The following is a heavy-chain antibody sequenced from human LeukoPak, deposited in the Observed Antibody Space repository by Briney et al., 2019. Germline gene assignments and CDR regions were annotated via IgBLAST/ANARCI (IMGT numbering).Heavy chain of an antibody. J-gene: IGHJ2*01. Sequence: PGGALRLSCAASGFTFSSYDMHWGRQAPGKGGEWVSAIGTAGDTYYPGSVTGRVTISRENAKNSLYLQMTSLRAEDTTMYYCARVRGYRYFDLWRRGTLVTVSS. V-gene: IGHV3-13*01. CDR2: IGTAGDT. CDR3: ARVRGYRYFDL. CDR1: GFTFSSYD.